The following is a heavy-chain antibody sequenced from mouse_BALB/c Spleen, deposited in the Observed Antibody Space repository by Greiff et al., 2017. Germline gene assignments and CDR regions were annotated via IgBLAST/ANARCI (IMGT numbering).Heavy chain of an antibody. CDR1: GFTFSSYG. V-gene: IGHV5-6*01. J-gene: IGHJ2*01. Sequence: EVQLVESGGDLVKPGGSLKLSCAASGFTFSSYGMSWVRQTPDKRLEWVATISSGGSYTYYPDSVKGRFTISRDNAKNTLYLQMSSLKSEDTAMYYCARRGITTGPYYFDYWGQGTTLTVSS. CDR3: ARRGITTGPYYFDY. D-gene: IGHD2-4*01. CDR2: ISSGGSYT.